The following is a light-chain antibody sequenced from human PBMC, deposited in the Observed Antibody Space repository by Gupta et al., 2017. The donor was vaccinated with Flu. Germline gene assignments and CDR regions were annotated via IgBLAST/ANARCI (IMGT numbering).Light chain of an antibody. J-gene: IGKJ2*01. CDR1: QNIGPSA. CDR3: QQYGASPPRYT. CDR2: GNT. Sequence: PLFFRANQNIGPSAVAWLRQISGQGPRFLNLGNTRRATCIPDRFSGPGAWTDFSLTISSLEPEDSAVYFCQQYGASPPRYTFGQGTKLEIK. V-gene: IGKV3-20*01.